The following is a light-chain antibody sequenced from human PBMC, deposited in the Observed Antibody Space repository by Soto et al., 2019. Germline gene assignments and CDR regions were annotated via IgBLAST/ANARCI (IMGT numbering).Light chain of an antibody. CDR3: QQYNNWPLYT. CDR2: GAS. CDR1: QSVSSN. J-gene: IGKJ2*01. Sequence: EIVMTQSPATLSVSPGERATLSCRASQSVSSNLAWYQQKPGQAPRLLIYGASTRATGIPARFSGSGSVTEFTLTSSSRQSEDFVVYYCQQYNNWPLYTVGQGTKLEIK. V-gene: IGKV3-15*01.